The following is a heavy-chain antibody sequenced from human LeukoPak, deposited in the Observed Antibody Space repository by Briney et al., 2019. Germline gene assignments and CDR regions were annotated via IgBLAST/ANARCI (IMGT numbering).Heavy chain of an antibody. CDR2: ISSSSSYI. V-gene: IGHV3-21*01. Sequence: GGSLRLSCAASGFTFSSYEMNWVRQAPGKGLEWVPSISSSSSYIYYADSVKGRFTISRDNAKNSLYLQMNSLRAEDTAVYYCARDPRIAAALNWFDPWGQGTLVTVSS. D-gene: IGHD6-13*01. CDR1: GFTFSSYE. J-gene: IGHJ5*02. CDR3: ARDPRIAAALNWFDP.